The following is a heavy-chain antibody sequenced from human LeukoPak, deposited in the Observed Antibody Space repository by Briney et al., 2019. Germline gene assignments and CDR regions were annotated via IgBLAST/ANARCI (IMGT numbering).Heavy chain of an antibody. Sequence: SETLSLTCTVSGGSISSGDYYWSWIRQPPGKGLEWIGYIYYSGSTYYNPSLKSRVTISVDTSKNQFSLKLSSVTAADTAVYYCARTHHPHYYDSSGHLVDYWGQGTLVTVSS. J-gene: IGHJ4*02. CDR1: GGSISSGDYY. D-gene: IGHD3-22*01. CDR2: IYYSGST. V-gene: IGHV4-30-4*01. CDR3: ARTHHPHYYDSSGHLVDY.